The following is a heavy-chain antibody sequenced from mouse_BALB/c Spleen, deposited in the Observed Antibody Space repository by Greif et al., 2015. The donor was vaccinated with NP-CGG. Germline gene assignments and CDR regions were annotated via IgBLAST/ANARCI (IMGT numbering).Heavy chain of an antibody. CDR1: GDSITSGY. V-gene: IGHV3-8*02. Sequence: EVKLAESGPSLVKPSQTLSLTCSVTGDSITSGYWNWIRKFPGNKLEYMGYISYSGSTYYNPSLKSRISITRDTSKNQYYLQLNSVTTEDTATYYCARSPYGNYAMDYWGQGASVTVSS. J-gene: IGHJ4*01. D-gene: IGHD2-1*01. CDR2: ISYSGST. CDR3: ARSPYGNYAMDY.